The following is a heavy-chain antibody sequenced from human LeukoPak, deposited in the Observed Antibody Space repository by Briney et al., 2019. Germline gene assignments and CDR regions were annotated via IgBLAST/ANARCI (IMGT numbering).Heavy chain of an antibody. CDR3: ARMRDDTVTYGETFDY. V-gene: IGHV1-2*06. CDR2: INPNSGGT. J-gene: IGHJ4*02. CDR1: GYTFTGYY. D-gene: IGHD4-11*01. Sequence: GASVKVSCKASGYTFTGYYMHWVRQAPRQGFEWMGRINPNSGGTNYAQKFQGRVTMTRDTSISTAYMELSRLRSDDTAVYYCARMRDDTVTYGETFDYWGQGTLVTVSS.